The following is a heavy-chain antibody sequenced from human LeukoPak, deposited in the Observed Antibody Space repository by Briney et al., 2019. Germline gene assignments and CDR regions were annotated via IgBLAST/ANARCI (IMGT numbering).Heavy chain of an antibody. CDR2: IKQDGSEK. CDR3: ASRFLEWLAYDAFDI. Sequence: GGSLRLSYAASGFTFSSYWMSWVRQAPGKGLEWVANIKQDGSEKYYVDSVKGRFTISRDNAKNSLYLQMNSLRAEDTAVYYCASRFLEWLAYDAFDIWGQGTMVTVSS. J-gene: IGHJ3*02. CDR1: GFTFSSYW. D-gene: IGHD3-3*01. V-gene: IGHV3-7*01.